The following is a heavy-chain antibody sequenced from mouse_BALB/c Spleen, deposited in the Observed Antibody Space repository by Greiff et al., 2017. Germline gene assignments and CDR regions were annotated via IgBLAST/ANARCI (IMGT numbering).Heavy chain of an antibody. J-gene: IGHJ1*01. V-gene: IGHV5-6-5*01. CDR3: ARELRLRYFDV. CDR2: ISSGGST. D-gene: IGHD1-2*01. CDR1: GFTFSSYA. Sequence: EVQRVESGGGLVKPGGSLKLSCAASGFTFSSYAMSWVRQTPEKRLEWVASISSGGSTYYPDSVKGRFTISRDNARNILYLQMSSLRSEDTAMYYCARELRLRYFDVWGAGTTVTVSS.